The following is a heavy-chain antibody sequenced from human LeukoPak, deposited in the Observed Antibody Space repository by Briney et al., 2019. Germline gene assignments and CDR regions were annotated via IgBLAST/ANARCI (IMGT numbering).Heavy chain of an antibody. CDR2: IYHSGST. Sequence: SSETLSLTCTVSGGSINSGDYYWSWIRQPPGKGLEWIGYIYHSGSTYYNPSLRSRVTISVDMSKNQVSLKLSSVTAADTAVYYCARGDYYYDSSGYGTFDYWGQGTLVTVSS. CDR1: GGSINSGDYY. J-gene: IGHJ4*02. CDR3: ARGDYYYDSSGYGTFDY. D-gene: IGHD3-22*01. V-gene: IGHV4-30-4*01.